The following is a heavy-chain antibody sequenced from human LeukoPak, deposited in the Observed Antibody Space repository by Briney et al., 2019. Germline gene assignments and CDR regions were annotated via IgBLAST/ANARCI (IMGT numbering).Heavy chain of an antibody. D-gene: IGHD3-10*01. CDR3: ARDSGDSGSYHY. CDR2: IWYDGSNK. J-gene: IGHJ4*02. CDR1: GFTFSSYG. V-gene: IGHV3-33*01. Sequence: AGGSLRLSCAASGFTFSSYGMHWVRQAPGKGLEWVAVIWYDGSNKYYADSVKGRFTISRDNSKNTLYLQMNSLRAEDTAVYYCARDSGDSGSYHYWGQGTLVTVSS.